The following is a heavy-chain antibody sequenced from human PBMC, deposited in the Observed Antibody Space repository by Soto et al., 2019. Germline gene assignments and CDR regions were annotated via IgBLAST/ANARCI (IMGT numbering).Heavy chain of an antibody. J-gene: IGHJ4*02. CDR3: ARSPGKSWLQD. Sequence: EVQLVETGGGLIQPGGSLRLSXAASGFXVTXDYMTWVRQAPGKGLEWVSVIYFSTYYADSVKGRFTISRDNSKNTLYLQMNSLRAEDTAVYYCARSPGKSWLQDWGQGTLVTVSS. CDR1: GFXVTXDY. D-gene: IGHD5-12*01. V-gene: IGHV3-53*02. CDR2: IYFST.